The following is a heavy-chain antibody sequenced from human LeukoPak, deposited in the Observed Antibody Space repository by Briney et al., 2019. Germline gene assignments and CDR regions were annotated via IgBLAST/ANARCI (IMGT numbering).Heavy chain of an antibody. CDR3: ARVYGLWSGELQRVTASHFDY. D-gene: IGHD3-10*01. CDR1: GGSVSSGSFY. V-gene: IGHV4-61*01. J-gene: IGHJ4*02. Sequence: PSETLSLTRTVSGGSVSSGSFYWSWIRQPPGKGLEWIGYIYYSGSTNYNPSLKSRVTISVDTSKNQFSLKLSSVTAADTAVYYCARVYGLWSGELQRVTASHFDYWGQGTLVTVSS. CDR2: IYYSGST.